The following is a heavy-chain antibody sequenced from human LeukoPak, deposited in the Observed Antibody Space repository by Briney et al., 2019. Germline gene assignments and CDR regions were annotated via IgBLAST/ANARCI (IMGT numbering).Heavy chain of an antibody. J-gene: IGHJ5*02. CDR2: IYYSGST. D-gene: IGHD6-13*01. CDR1: GGSISSSSYY. Sequence: PSQTLSLTCTVSGGSISSSSYYWGWIRQPPGKGLEWIGSIYYSGSTYYNPSLKSRVTISVDTSKNQFSLKLSSVTAADTAVYYCIGGAAAGTGELDPWGQGTLVTVSS. V-gene: IGHV4-39*07. CDR3: IGGAAAGTGELDP.